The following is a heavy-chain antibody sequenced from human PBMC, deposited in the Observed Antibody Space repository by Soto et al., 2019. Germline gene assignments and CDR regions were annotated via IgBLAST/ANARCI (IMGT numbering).Heavy chain of an antibody. CDR3: ARGYGRNFDY. Sequence: SETLSLTCTVSGGSISSTTYYWGWIRQPPGKGLEWIGSIYYSGSTYYNPSLKSRGTISVDMPKNQFSLRLSSVTAADTAVYYCARGYGRNFDYWGQGTLVTVSS. CDR1: GGSISSTTYY. J-gene: IGHJ4*02. CDR2: IYYSGST. V-gene: IGHV4-39*01. D-gene: IGHD5-18*01.